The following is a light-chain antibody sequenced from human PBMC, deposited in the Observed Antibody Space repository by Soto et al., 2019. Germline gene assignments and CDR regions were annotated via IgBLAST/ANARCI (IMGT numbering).Light chain of an antibody. V-gene: IGLV2-23*02. CDR3: CSYAGARTFVV. CDR2: EVS. CDR1: SSDIGSYNL. J-gene: IGLJ3*02. Sequence: QSALSQPASVSGSPGQSVTISCTGTSSDIGSYNLVSWYHHHPGQAPKLVIYEVSMRPSVDSNRFSGSKSGNTASLTIAGLQSEDEGEYYCCSYAGARTFVVFGGGTKLTVL.